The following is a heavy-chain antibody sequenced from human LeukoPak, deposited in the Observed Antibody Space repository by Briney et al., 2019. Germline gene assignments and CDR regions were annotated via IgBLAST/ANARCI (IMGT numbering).Heavy chain of an antibody. D-gene: IGHD6-13*01. Sequence: SETLSLTCTVSGGSISSYYWSWIRQPPGKGLEWIGYIYYSGSTNYNPSLKSRVTISVDTSKNQFSLKLSSVTAADTAVYYSARLKSSSWYQGFDYWGQGTLVPVSS. J-gene: IGHJ4*02. CDR3: ARLKSSSWYQGFDY. CDR1: GGSISSYY. V-gene: IGHV4-59*08. CDR2: IYYSGST.